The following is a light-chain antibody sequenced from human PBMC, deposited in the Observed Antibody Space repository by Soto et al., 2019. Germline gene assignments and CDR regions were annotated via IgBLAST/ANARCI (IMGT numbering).Light chain of an antibody. CDR3: CSYAGSSTMT. J-gene: IGLJ7*01. CDR2: RNN. CDR1: SSNIGSNY. V-gene: IGLV1-47*01. Sequence: QSVLTQPPSASGTPGQRVTISCSGSSSNIGSNYVYWYQQLPGTAPKLLIYRNNQRPSGVPDRFSGSKSGTSASLAISGLRSEDEADYYCCSYAGSSTMTFGGGTQLTVL.